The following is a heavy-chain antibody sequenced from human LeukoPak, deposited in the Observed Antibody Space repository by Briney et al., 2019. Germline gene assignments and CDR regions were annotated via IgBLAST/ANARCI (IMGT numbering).Heavy chain of an antibody. CDR3: ARAGNSGYYYDFDY. Sequence: WASVKVSCKASGYTFTSYAISWVRQAPGQGLEWMGWISAYNGNTNYAQKLQGRVTMTTDTSTSTAYMELRSLRSDDTAVYYCARAGNSGYYYDFDYWGQGTLVTVSS. V-gene: IGHV1-18*01. CDR1: GYTFTSYA. CDR2: ISAYNGNT. D-gene: IGHD3-22*01. J-gene: IGHJ4*02.